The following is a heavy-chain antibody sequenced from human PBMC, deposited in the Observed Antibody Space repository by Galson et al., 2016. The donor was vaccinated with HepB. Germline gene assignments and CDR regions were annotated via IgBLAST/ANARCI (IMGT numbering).Heavy chain of an antibody. CDR2: IYHSGST. V-gene: IGHV4-4*02. CDR3: ARAVGIIDY. Sequence: SETLSLTCDVSGGSISTSNWWNWVRQPSGKGLEWIGEIYHSGSTNYNPSLKSRVTISLDKSKNQFSLKLKSVTAADTAVYYCARAVGIIDYWGRGTLVNVSS. CDR1: GGSISTSNW. D-gene: IGHD1-14*01. J-gene: IGHJ4*02.